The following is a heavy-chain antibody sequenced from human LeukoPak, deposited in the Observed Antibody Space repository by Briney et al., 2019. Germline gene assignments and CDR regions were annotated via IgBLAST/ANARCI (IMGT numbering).Heavy chain of an antibody. J-gene: IGHJ2*01. CDR3: TRLGGPTSGWYSWYFNL. CDR2: IRSKAYGGTT. V-gene: IGHV3-49*03. Sequence: PGGSLRLSRTASGFTFGDYAMSWFRQAPGKGLEWVGFIRSKAYGGTTEYAASVKGRFTISRDDSKSIAYLQMNSLKTEGTAVYYCTRLGGPTSGWYSWYFNLWGRGTLVTVSS. CDR1: GFTFGDYA. D-gene: IGHD6-19*01.